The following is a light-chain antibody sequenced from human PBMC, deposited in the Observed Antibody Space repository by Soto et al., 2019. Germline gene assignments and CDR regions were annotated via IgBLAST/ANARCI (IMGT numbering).Light chain of an antibody. CDR2: GAS. CDR3: QQYGSSLFT. J-gene: IGKJ3*01. V-gene: IGKV3-20*01. Sequence: EIVLTQSPGTLSLSPGERATLSCRASQSVSSNYLAWYPQKPGQAPRLLIYGASSRAAGIPDRFSGSGSGTDFTLAISGLEPVDLAVYFCQQYGSSLFTFGPGTKVDIK. CDR1: QSVSSNY.